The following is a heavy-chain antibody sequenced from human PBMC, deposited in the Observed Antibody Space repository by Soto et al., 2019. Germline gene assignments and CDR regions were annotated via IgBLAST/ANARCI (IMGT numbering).Heavy chain of an antibody. CDR2: IIPILGIG. D-gene: IGHD6-19*01. CDR3: ARNPRAVAAMHMDV. V-gene: IGHV1-69*04. CDR1: GGTFSSYA. J-gene: IGHJ6*04. Sequence: QVQLVQSGAEVKKPRSSVKVSCKASGGTFSSYAFNWVRQAPGQGLEWMGRIIPILGIGDYAQRFQGRVTITADKSTSTVYMELSSLRSEDTAVYYCARNPRAVAAMHMDVWGKGPMVTFSS.